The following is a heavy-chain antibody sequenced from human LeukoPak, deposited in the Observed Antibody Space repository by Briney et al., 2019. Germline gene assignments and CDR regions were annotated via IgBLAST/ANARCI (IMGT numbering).Heavy chain of an antibody. Sequence: GRSLRLSCAASGFTFDDYAMHWVRQAPGKGLEWVSGISWNSGSIGYADSVKGRFTISRDNAKNSLYLQMNSLRAEDTALYYCAKGALYKLGTTCDYWGQGTLVTVSS. CDR1: GFTFDDYA. J-gene: IGHJ4*02. CDR3: AKGALYKLGTTCDY. CDR2: ISWNSGSI. V-gene: IGHV3-9*01. D-gene: IGHD1-1*01.